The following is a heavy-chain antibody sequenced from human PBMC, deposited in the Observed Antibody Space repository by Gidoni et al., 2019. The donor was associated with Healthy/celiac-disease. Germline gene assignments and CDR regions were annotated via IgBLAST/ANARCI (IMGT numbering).Heavy chain of an antibody. D-gene: IGHD3-22*01. CDR3: TTDVSSGSAFDI. V-gene: IGHV3-15*01. CDR2: IKSKTDGGTT. CDR1: GFTFSNAW. Sequence: EVQLVESGGGLVKPGGSLRLSCAASGFTFSNAWMSWVRQAPGKGLEWVGRIKSKTDGGTTDYAAPVKGRFTISRDDSKNTLYLQMNSLKTEDTAVYYCTTDVSSGSAFDIWGQGTMVTVSS. J-gene: IGHJ3*02.